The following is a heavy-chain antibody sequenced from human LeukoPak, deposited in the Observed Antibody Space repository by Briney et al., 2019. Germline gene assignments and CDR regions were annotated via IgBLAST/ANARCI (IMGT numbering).Heavy chain of an antibody. CDR2: TYYRSKWYI. D-gene: IGHD3-10*01. CDR3: ARGYYASGFNP. Sequence: SQTLSLTCALSGDSVSSDSAIWNWIRQSPSRGLEWLGRTYYRSKWYIDYGASVKSRITISADTSKNQFSLQLNSVTPEDTAVYYCARGYYASGFNPWGQGTLVTVSS. CDR1: GDSVSSDSAI. V-gene: IGHV6-1*01. J-gene: IGHJ5*02.